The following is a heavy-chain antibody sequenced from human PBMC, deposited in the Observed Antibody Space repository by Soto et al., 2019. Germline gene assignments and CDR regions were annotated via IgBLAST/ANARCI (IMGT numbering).Heavy chain of an antibody. D-gene: IGHD6-19*01. CDR3: ARGRYEPVAVDAPPFKY. J-gene: IGHJ4*02. V-gene: IGHV3-7*01. CDR2: IKQDGSEK. CDR1: GFTFESYW. Sequence: EVQLVDSGGGLVQPGGSLRLSCVASGFTFESYWMDWVRQAPGKGLEWVANIKQDGSEKYYVDSVKGRFAISRDNVRNFLSLQMTSMRAEDTAVYYCARGRYEPVAVDAPPFKYWGQGTLVTVSS.